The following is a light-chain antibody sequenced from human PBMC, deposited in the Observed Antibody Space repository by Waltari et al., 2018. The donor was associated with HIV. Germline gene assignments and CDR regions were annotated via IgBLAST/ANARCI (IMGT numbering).Light chain of an antibody. J-gene: IGLJ3*02. Sequence: QSVLTQPPSASGPPGQSVSISCSGSRSNIGSNYVYWYQHLPGTTPKVVIYRSDQRPSGGPDRCSGSNSGTSASLAISGLRSEDEAHYYCASWDDNLSGWVFGGGTKLTVL. V-gene: IGLV1-47*01. CDR2: RSD. CDR1: RSNIGSNY. CDR3: ASWDDNLSGWV.